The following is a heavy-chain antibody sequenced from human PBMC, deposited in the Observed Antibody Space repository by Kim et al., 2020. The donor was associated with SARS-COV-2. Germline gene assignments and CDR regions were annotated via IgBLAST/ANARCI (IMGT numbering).Heavy chain of an antibody. Sequence: GSLRLSCAASGFTFSDYYMSWIRQAPGKGLEWVSYISSSSSYTNYADSVKGRFTISRDNAKNSLYLQMNSLRAEDTAVYYCARVRPNKWELLTLFDYWGQGTLVTVSS. D-gene: IGHD1-26*01. V-gene: IGHV3-11*05. CDR1: GFTFSDYY. J-gene: IGHJ4*02. CDR3: ARVRPNKWELLTLFDY. CDR2: ISSSSSYT.